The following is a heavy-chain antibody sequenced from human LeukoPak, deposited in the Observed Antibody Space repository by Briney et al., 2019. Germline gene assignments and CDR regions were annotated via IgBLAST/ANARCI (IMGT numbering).Heavy chain of an antibody. CDR2: INHSGST. V-gene: IGHV4-34*01. CDR1: GGSFSGYY. D-gene: IGHD3-10*01. CDR3: ARGGYYYGSGAKARYFDY. Sequence: SETLSLTCAVYGGSFSGYYGSWIRQPPGKGLEWIGEINHSGSTNYNTPLKSRVNIAVDTYKNHFALNLGSVTAADTAVYYCARGGYYYGSGAKARYFDYWGQGTLVTVSS. J-gene: IGHJ4*02.